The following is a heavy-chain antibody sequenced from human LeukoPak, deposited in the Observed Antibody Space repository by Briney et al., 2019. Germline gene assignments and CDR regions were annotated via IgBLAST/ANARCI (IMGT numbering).Heavy chain of an antibody. V-gene: IGHV4-34*01. J-gene: IGHJ4*02. CDR3: ARENDRYGRIDY. Sequence: SETLSLTCAVYGGSFSGYYWSWIRQPPGKGLEWIGEINHSGSTNYNPSLKSRVTISVDTSKNQFSLKLRSVTAADTAVYYCARENDRYGRIDYWGQGTQVTVSS. D-gene: IGHD5-18*01. CDR1: GGSFSGYY. CDR2: INHSGST.